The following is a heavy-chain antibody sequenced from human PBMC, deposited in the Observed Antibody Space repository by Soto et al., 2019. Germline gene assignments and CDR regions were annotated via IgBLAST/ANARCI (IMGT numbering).Heavy chain of an antibody. Sequence: ASVKVSCKASGYTFTSYAMHWVRQAPGQRLEWMGWINAGNGNTKYSQKFQGRVTITRDTSASTAYMELSSLRSEDTAVYYCARSIVVVTAAAYWGQGTLVTVSS. CDR2: INAGNGNT. J-gene: IGHJ4*02. D-gene: IGHD2-21*02. CDR3: ARSIVVVTAAAY. CDR1: GYTFTSYA. V-gene: IGHV1-3*01.